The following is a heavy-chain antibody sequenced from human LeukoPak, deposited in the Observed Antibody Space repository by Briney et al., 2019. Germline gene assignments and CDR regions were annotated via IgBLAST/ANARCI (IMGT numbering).Heavy chain of an antibody. CDR2: ICHSGST. CDR3: ARLYYDFWSGIHYYYYYMDV. V-gene: IGHV4-38-2*02. Sequence: SETLSLTCTVSGYSISSGYYWGWIWQPPGKGLEWIGSICHSGSTYYNPSLKSRVTISVDTSKNQFSLKLSSVTAADTAVYYCARLYYDFWSGIHYYYYYMDVWGKGTTVTVSS. CDR1: GYSISSGYY. J-gene: IGHJ6*03. D-gene: IGHD3-3*01.